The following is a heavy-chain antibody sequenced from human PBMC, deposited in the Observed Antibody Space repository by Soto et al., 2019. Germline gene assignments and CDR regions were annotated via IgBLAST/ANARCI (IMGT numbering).Heavy chain of an antibody. CDR3: ARETQVRGVIPFDY. V-gene: IGHV2-5*02. J-gene: IGHJ4*02. Sequence: KESGPTLVKPTQTLTLTCTFSGFSLSTSGVGVGWIRQPPGKALEWLALIYWDDDKRYSPSLKSRLTITKDTSKNQVVLTMTNMDPVDTATYYCARETQVRGVIPFDYWGQGTLVTVSS. CDR2: IYWDDDK. D-gene: IGHD3-10*01. CDR1: GFSLSTSGVG.